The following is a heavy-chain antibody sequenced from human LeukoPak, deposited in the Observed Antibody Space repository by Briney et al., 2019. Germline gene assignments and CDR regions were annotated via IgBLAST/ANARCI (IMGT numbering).Heavy chain of an antibody. CDR1: GGTFSSYA. V-gene: IGHV1-69*13. Sequence: ASVKVSCKASGGTFSSYAISWVRQAPGQGLEWMGGIIPIFGTANYAQKFQGRVTITADESTSTAYMELSSLRSEDTAVYYCARAPGIVGATTLGELDYWGQGTLVTVSS. CDR2: IIPIFGTA. J-gene: IGHJ4*02. D-gene: IGHD1-26*01. CDR3: ARAPGIVGATTLGELDY.